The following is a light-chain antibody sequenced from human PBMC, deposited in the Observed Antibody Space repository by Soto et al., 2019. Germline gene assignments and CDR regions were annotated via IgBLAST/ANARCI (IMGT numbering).Light chain of an antibody. V-gene: IGLV2-14*01. CDR1: SSDVGGFNY. CDR2: EVS. J-gene: IGLJ2*01. CDR3: SSYTTRTTSVV. Sequence: QSALTQPASVSGSPGQSITISCTGTSSDVGGFNYVSWYQQHPGKAPKLMIYEVSNRPSGVSNRFSGSKSGNTASLTISGLQAEDEADYYCSSYTTRTTSVVFGGGTKLTVL.